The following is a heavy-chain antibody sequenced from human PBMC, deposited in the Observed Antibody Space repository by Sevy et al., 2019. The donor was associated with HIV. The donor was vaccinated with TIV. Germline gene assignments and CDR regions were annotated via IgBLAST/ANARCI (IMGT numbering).Heavy chain of an antibody. CDR2: ISYDGSNK. J-gene: IGHJ4*02. V-gene: IGHV3-30*18. CDR3: AKDGCSGGSCYGFDY. CDR1: GFTFVSNG. D-gene: IGHD2-15*01. Sequence: GGSLRLSCAASGFTFVSNGMHGVRQAPAKGLEGGAVISYDGSNKNYADSVKGRFTISRDNSKNTLYLQMNSLRAEDTAVYYCAKDGCSGGSCYGFDYWGQGTLVTVSS.